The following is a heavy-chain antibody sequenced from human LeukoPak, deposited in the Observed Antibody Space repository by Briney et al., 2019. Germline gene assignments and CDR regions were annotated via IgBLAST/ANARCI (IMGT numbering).Heavy chain of an antibody. CDR2: ISGSGGST. Sequence: GGSLRLSCAASGFTFSTYAMSWVRQAPGKGLEWVSGISGSGGSTNYADSVKGRFTISRDNSKNTVYLQMNSLRVEDTAVYYCAQGGGSGFDNWGQGTLVTVSS. V-gene: IGHV3-23*01. CDR1: GFTFSTYA. J-gene: IGHJ4*02. D-gene: IGHD3-10*01. CDR3: AQGGGSGFDN.